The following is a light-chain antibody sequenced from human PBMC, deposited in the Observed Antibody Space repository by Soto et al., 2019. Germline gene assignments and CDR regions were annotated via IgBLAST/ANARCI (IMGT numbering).Light chain of an antibody. CDR3: QSYHSSLSDGV. V-gene: IGLV1-40*01. J-gene: IGLJ3*02. CDR1: SSNIGAGYD. Sequence: QSVLTQPPSVSGAPGQRVTISCTGSSSNIGAGYDVHWYQQLPGTAPKLLVSGNTNRPSGVPDRFSGSKSGTSASLAITGLQAEDEADYYCQSYHSSLSDGVFGGGTKLTVL. CDR2: GNT.